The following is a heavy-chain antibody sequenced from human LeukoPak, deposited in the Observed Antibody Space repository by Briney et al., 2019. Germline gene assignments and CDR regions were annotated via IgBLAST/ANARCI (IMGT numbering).Heavy chain of an antibody. Sequence: GRSLRLSCAASGFTFSSYGMHWVRQAPGKGLEWVAVIWYDGSNKYYADSVKGRFTISRDNSKNTLYLQMNSLRAEDTAVYYCARGYVVVTATSYYYYGMDVWGQGTTVTVSS. CDR2: IWYDGSNK. CDR3: ARGYVVVTATSYYYYGMDV. CDR1: GFTFSSYG. D-gene: IGHD2-21*02. J-gene: IGHJ6*02. V-gene: IGHV3-33*01.